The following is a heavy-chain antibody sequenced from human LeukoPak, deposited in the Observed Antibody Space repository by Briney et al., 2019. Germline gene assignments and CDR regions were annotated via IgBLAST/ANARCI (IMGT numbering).Heavy chain of an antibody. CDR1: EFTFDGYA. CDR2: ISGDGGST. Sequence: GGPLSLSCAASEFTFDGYAMHGVRPAPPKGLEWVSLISGDGGSTYYADSVKGRFTISRDNSKNSLYLQMNSLRTEDTALYYCAKVLTRGDGYNNYFDYWGQGTLVTVSS. D-gene: IGHD5-24*01. V-gene: IGHV3-43*02. J-gene: IGHJ4*02. CDR3: AKVLTRGDGYNNYFDY.